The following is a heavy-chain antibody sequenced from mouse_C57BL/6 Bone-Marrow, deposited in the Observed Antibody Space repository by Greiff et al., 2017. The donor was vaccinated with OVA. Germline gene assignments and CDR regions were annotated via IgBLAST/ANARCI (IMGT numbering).Heavy chain of an antibody. Sequence: EVKVEDSGGGSVQPGGSMKLSCVASGFTFSNYWMNWVRQSPEKGLEWVAQIRLKSDNYATHYAESVKGRFTISRDDSKSSVYLQMNNLRAEDTGIYYCTGPTGTNYAMDYWGQGTSVTVSS. V-gene: IGHV6-3*01. CDR1: GFTFSNYW. CDR2: IRLKSDNYAT. J-gene: IGHJ4*01. CDR3: TGPTGTNYAMDY. D-gene: IGHD4-1*02.